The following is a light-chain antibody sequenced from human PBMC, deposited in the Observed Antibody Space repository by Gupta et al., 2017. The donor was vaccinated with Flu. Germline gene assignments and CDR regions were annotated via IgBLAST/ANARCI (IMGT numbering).Light chain of an antibody. J-gene: IGLJ2*01. V-gene: IGLV7-43*01. CDR3: LLYYGGAQLVV. Sequence: QTVVTQEPSLTVSPGGTVTLTCASSTGAVTSGYYPNWFQQKPGQAPRALSESTSNKHAWTPARFAGSLLGGTAELKLSGVQPEDEAEYSGLLYYGGAQLVVFGGGTKLTVL. CDR2: STS. CDR1: TGAVTSGYY.